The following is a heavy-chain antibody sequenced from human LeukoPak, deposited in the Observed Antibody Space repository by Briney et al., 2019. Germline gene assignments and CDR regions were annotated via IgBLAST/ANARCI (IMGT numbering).Heavy chain of an antibody. J-gene: IGHJ3*02. CDR1: GGSVSSGSYY. V-gene: IGHV4-61*01. Sequence: SETLSLTCTVSGGSVSSGSYYWSWIRQPPGKGLEGIGYIYYSGSTNYNPSLKSRVTISVDTSKNQFSLKPSSVTAADTAVYYCARGRGWRQLWSSDDAFDIWGQGTMVTVSS. CDR3: ARGRGWRQLWSSDDAFDI. CDR2: IYYSGST. D-gene: IGHD5-18*01.